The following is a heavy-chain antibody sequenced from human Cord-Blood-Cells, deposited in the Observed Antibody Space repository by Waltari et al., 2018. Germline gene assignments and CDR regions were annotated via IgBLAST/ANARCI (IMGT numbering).Heavy chain of an antibody. V-gene: IGHV3-30*18. CDR2: ISYDGSNK. J-gene: IGHJ4*02. D-gene: IGHD4-17*01. CDR3: AKSDTVTTYYFDY. CDR1: GFTFSSYG. Sequence: QVQLVESGGGVVQPGRSLRLSCAASGFTFSSYGMHWVRQAPGKGQEWVAVISYDGSNKYYVDSVKGRFTISRDNSKNTLYLQMNSLRAEDTAVYYCAKSDTVTTYYFDYWGQGTLVTVSS.